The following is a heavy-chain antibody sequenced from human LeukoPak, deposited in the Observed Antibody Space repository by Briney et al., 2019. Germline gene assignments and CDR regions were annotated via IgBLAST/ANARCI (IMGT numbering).Heavy chain of an antibody. J-gene: IGHJ4*02. CDR1: GFTFSSYW. D-gene: IGHD3-10*01. Sequence: GGSLRLSCAASGFTFSSYWMSWVRQAPGKGLEWVANIKQDGSEKYYVDSVKGRFTISRDNAKNSLYLQMNSLRAEDTAVYYCARAVLLWFGEFNEEPYLDYWGQGTLVTVSS. CDR2: IKQDGSEK. CDR3: ARAVLLWFGEFNEEPYLDY. V-gene: IGHV3-7*01.